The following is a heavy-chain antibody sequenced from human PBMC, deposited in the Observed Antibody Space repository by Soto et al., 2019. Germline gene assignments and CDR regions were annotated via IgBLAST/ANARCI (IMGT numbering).Heavy chain of an antibody. CDR2: TYYRSKWYN. J-gene: IGHJ5*02. V-gene: IGHV6-1*01. D-gene: IGHD6-19*01. Sequence: SQTLSLTCAISGDSVSSNSAAWNWIRQSPSRGLEWLGRTYYRSKWYNDYAVSVKSRIPINPDTSKNQFSLQLNSVTPEDTAVYYCAREGGESSGWQRRWFDPWGQGTLVTVSS. CDR1: GDSVSSNSAA. CDR3: AREGGESSGWQRRWFDP.